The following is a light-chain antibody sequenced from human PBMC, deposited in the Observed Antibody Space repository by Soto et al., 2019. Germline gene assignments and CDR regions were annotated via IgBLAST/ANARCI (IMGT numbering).Light chain of an antibody. J-gene: IGKJ1*01. CDR2: AAS. CDR3: QQDNNWRRT. Sequence: EIVMTQSPATVSVSPGERATLSCRASQSVSSNLAWYQQKPGQAPKLLIYAASIRASGVPARFSGSRSGTEFTLTISSLQSEDFAVYYCQQDNNWRRTFGEGTKVEIK. CDR1: QSVSSN. V-gene: IGKV3-15*01.